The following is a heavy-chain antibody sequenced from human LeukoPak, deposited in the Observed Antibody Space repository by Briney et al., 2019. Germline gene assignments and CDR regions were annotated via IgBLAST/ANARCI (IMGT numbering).Heavy chain of an antibody. D-gene: IGHD3-10*01. V-gene: IGHV4-59*01. CDR3: ARGGSGGFDP. Sequence: SETLSLTCTVSAGSIGYDYWSWIRQPPGKGLEWIGYIYYSGSTNYNPSLKSRVTISVDTSKNQFSLKLSSVTAADTAVYYCARGGSGGFDPWGQGTLVTVSS. J-gene: IGHJ5*02. CDR1: AGSIGYDY. CDR2: IYYSGST.